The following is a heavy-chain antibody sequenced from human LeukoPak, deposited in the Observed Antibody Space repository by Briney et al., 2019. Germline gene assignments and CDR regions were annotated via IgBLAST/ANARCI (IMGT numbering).Heavy chain of an antibody. CDR3: ARGMYSSSESFDV. CDR1: GYTFGAHY. V-gene: IGHV1-2*02. D-gene: IGHD3-22*01. Sequence: ASVKVSRKASGYTFGAHYIHWLRQAPGQGLEYMGWINPTAGDTNFAEKLKGRVTLTRDTSSTTVYMEVTRLTFADTAVYYCARGMYSSSESFDVWGQGTMVVVSS. J-gene: IGHJ3*01. CDR2: INPTAGDT.